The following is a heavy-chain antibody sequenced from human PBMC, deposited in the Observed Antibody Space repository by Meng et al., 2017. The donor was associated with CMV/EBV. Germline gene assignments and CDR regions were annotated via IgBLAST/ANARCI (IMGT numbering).Heavy chain of an antibody. V-gene: IGHV4-4*07. CDR3: ARGGLYYYDSSGHFDY. Sequence: VTLEGSGPGLVKPSGTLSLTCTVSGGSISSYYWSWIRQPAGKGLEWIGRIYTSGSTNYNPSLKSRVTMSVDTSKNQFSLKLSSVTAADTAVYYCARGGLYYYDSSGHFDYWGQGTLVTVSS. D-gene: IGHD3-22*01. J-gene: IGHJ4*02. CDR1: GGSISSYY. CDR2: IYTSGST.